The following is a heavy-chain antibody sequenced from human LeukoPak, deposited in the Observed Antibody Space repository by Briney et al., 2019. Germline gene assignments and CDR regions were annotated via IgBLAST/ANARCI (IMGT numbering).Heavy chain of an antibody. CDR2: ISSSGGTM. J-gene: IGHJ4*02. D-gene: IGHD5-24*01. CDR3: ARDLGNRRYCYDG. Sequence: GGSLRLSCAAPGFAFSSSEMNWVRQAPGKGLEWGSYISSSGGTMSFADSVKGRFTISIDNAKHALYRQMNSLRADDTAVYYCARDLGNRRYCYDGWGQGTLVTVSS. V-gene: IGHV3-48*03. CDR1: GFAFSSSE.